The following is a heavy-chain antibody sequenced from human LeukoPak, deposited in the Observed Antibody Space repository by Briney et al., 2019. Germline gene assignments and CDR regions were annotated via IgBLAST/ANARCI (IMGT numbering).Heavy chain of an antibody. J-gene: IGHJ4*02. D-gene: IGHD2-2*01. CDR2: ISSSSSTI. CDR1: GFTFSSYS. Sequence: GGSLRLSCAASGFTFSSYSMNWVRQAPGKGLEWVSYISSSSSTIYYADSVKGRFTISRDNAKNSLYLQMNSLRAEDTAVYYCARDGMDCSSTSCYLDYWGQGTLVTVSS. CDR3: ARDGMDCSSTSCYLDY. V-gene: IGHV3-48*01.